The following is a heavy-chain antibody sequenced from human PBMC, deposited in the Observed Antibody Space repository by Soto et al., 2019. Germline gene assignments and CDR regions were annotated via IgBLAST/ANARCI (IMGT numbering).Heavy chain of an antibody. Sequence: QLHLQESGPGLVKPSETLSLTCAVSGDSISSSAYYWGWIRQPPGKGLEWVGTISYSGSTFYNPSLKSRHTISVYASQTQFSLKLSSVTAADTAVYYCVRLGDFWSGYSMVEPWGQGALVSVSS. V-gene: IGHV4-39*01. CDR2: ISYSGST. J-gene: IGHJ5*02. CDR1: GDSISSSAYY. CDR3: VRLGDFWSGYSMVEP. D-gene: IGHD3-3*01.